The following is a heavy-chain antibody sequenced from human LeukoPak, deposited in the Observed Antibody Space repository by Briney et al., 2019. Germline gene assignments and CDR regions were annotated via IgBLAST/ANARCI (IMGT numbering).Heavy chain of an antibody. CDR2: ISSSSSYI. J-gene: IGHJ6*03. V-gene: IGHV3-21*01. D-gene: IGHD3-9*01. CDR1: GFTFSSYG. CDR3: ARGPSPLRGVVTFDWLLDYYYYYYMDV. Sequence: GGTLRLSCAVSGFTFSSYGMSWVRQAPGKGLEWVSSISSSSSYIYYADSVKGRFTISRDNAKNSLYLQMNSLRTEDTAVYYCARGPSPLRGVVTFDWLLDYYYYYYMDVWGKGTTVTVSS.